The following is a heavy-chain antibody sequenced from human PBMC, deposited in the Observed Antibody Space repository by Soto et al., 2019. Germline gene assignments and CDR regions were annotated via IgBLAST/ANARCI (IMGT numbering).Heavy chain of an antibody. Sequence: SETLSLTCSFSVVSMSSHYWTWLRHPPGKGLEWIGYISYSGSTHYNPSLKSRVTISADTSRNQLSLKLSSVIAADTAVYFCARADPDASVGYWGQGTLVNLSS. CDR2: ISYSGST. J-gene: IGHJ4*02. D-gene: IGHD3-16*01. CDR3: ARADPDASVGY. V-gene: IGHV4-59*11. CDR1: VVSMSSHY.